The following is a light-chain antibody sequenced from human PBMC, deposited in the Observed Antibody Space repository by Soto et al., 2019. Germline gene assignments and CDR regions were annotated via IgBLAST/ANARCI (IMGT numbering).Light chain of an antibody. CDR1: QSLSTY. CDR3: QQRSNWPPLT. CDR2: DAS. J-gene: IGKJ4*01. Sequence: EFVLTQSPATLSLSPGERATLSCRASQSLSTYLAWYQQQPGQPPRLLIYDASNRSTGVPARFSGSGSGTDFTLTISSREPEDSAVYFCQQRSNWPPLTFGGGTKAEIK. V-gene: IGKV3-11*01.